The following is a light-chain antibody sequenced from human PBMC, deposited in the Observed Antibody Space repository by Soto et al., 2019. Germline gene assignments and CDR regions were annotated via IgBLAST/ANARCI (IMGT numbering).Light chain of an antibody. J-gene: IGKJ1*01. Sequence: EVVMTQSPATLSVSPGGRATLSCRASESLSSNLAWYQQKPGQAPRLLIYGASTRGTGIPARFSGSGSGTEFTLTISSPQSEDFAVYYCQQYSDWPPTFGRGTKV. CDR3: QQYSDWPPT. V-gene: IGKV3-15*01. CDR1: ESLSSN. CDR2: GAS.